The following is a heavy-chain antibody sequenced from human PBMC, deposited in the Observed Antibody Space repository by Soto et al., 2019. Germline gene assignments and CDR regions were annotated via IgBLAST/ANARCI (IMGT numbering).Heavy chain of an antibody. Sequence: PSETLSLTCTVSGGSISSYYWSWIRQPQGKGLEWIGYIYYSGSTNYNPSLKSRVTISVDTSKNQFSLKLSSVTAADTAVYYCARLKLGAGRDYYYSYGMDVWGKGTTVTVSS. CDR3: ARLKLGAGRDYYYSYGMDV. CDR2: IYYSGST. V-gene: IGHV4-59*01. J-gene: IGHJ6*04. CDR1: GGSISSYY. D-gene: IGHD3-16*01.